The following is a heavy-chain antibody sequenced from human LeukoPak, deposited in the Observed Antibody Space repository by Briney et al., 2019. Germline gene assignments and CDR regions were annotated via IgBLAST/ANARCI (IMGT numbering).Heavy chain of an antibody. J-gene: IGHJ6*03. CDR1: GGSISTYY. CDR2: IYYSGST. D-gene: IGHD3-3*01. CDR3: ARVRSGYDYYYYYMDV. Sequence: SETLSLTCTVSGGSISTYYWNWIRQPPGKGLEWIGCIYYSGSTDYNPSLKSRVTISVDTSKNQFSLKLSSVTAADTAVYYCARVRSGYDYYYYYMDVWGKGTTVTVSS. V-gene: IGHV4-59*01.